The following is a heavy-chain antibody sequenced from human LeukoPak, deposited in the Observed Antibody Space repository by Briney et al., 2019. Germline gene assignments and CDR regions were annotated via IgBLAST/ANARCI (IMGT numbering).Heavy chain of an antibody. CDR1: GYTFTSYD. Sequence: ASVKVSCKASGYTFTSYDINWVRQATGQGLEGMGWMNPNSGNTGYAQKFQGRVTMTRNTSISTAYMELSSLRSEDTAVYYCARSYCSGGSCVPFDYWGQGTLVTVSS. CDR3: ARSYCSGGSCVPFDY. J-gene: IGHJ4*02. CDR2: MNPNSGNT. D-gene: IGHD2-15*01. V-gene: IGHV1-8*01.